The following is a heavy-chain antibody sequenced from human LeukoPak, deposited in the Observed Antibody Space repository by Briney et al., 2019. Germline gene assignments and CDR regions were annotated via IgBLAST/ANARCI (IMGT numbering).Heavy chain of an antibody. J-gene: IGHJ5*02. V-gene: IGHV4-34*01. D-gene: IGHD6-13*01. CDR1: GGSFSGYY. CDR3: ARGGGPGIAAAGTRFDP. CDR2: INHSGCT. Sequence: PSETLSLTCAVYGGSFSGYYWSWIRQPPGKGLEWIGEINHSGCTNYNPSLKSRVTISVDTSKNQFSLKLSSVTAADTAVYYCARGGGPGIAAAGTRFDPWGQGTLVTVSS.